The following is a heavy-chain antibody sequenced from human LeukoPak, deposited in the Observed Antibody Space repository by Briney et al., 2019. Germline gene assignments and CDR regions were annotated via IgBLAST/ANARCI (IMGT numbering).Heavy chain of an antibody. J-gene: IGHJ6*02. D-gene: IGHD3-10*01. CDR1: GYTSTSYD. CDR2: MNPNSGNT. V-gene: IGHV1-8*01. CDR3: ARVPSGSYYERRYVMDV. Sequence: ASVKVSCKASGYTSTSYDINWVRQATGQGLEWMGWMNPNSGNTGYAQKFQGRVTMTRNTSMSTAYMEVSSLRSEDTAVYYCARVPSGSYYERRYVMDVWGQGTTVTVSS.